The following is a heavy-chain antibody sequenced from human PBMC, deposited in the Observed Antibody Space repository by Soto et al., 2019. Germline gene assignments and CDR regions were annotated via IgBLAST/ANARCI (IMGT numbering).Heavy chain of an antibody. CDR3: ARRSAGGNNWFDP. J-gene: IGHJ5*02. CDR2: IYYSGNT. CDR1: GGSISSSSYY. D-gene: IGHD1-26*01. Sequence: SETLSLTCTVSGGSISSSSYYWGWIRQPPGKGLEWIGSIYYSGNTYYNPSLKSRVTISIDTSMDQFSLKLSSVTAADTAVYYCARRSAGGNNWFDPWGQGTLVTVSS. V-gene: IGHV4-39*01.